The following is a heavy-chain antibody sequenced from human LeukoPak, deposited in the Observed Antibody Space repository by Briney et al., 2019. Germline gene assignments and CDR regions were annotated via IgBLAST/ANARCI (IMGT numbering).Heavy chain of an antibody. CDR1: GYSFATYR. Sequence: GESLKISCKGSGYSFATYRIGWVRQTPGKGLEWMGIIYPGGSDTRYSPSFQGQVTISADKSINTAYLQWSSLKTSDTAMYYCARHQIVGATRSPFDYWGQGTLVTVSS. CDR3: ARHQIVGATRSPFDY. CDR2: IYPGGSDT. V-gene: IGHV5-51*01. D-gene: IGHD1-26*01. J-gene: IGHJ4*02.